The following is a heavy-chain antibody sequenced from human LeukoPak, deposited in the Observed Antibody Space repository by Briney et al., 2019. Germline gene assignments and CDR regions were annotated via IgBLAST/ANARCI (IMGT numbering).Heavy chain of an antibody. V-gene: IGHV3-23*01. CDR3: AKHSITMVRGVIFH. J-gene: IGHJ4*02. D-gene: IGHD3-10*01. Sequence: GTLRLYCAASGFIFSDNDMSWVAQGPGKGLEWVSIISGSGDDTYYADSVKGRFTISRDNSKNTLSLRINSLRAEDTAVYYCAKHSITMVRGVIFHWGQGILVTVSS. CDR1: GFIFSDND. CDR2: ISGSGDDT.